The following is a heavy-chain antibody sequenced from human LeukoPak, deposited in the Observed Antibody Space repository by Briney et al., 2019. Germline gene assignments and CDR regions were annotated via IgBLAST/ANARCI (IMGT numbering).Heavy chain of an antibody. CDR3: AKTYYYDSSGYYYVGAGGFDY. V-gene: IGHV3-30*18. J-gene: IGHJ4*02. CDR1: GFTFSSYG. CDR2: ISYDGSNK. Sequence: GGSLRLSCAASGFTFSSYGMHWVRQAPGKGLEWVAVISYDGSNKYYADSVKGRFTISSDNSKNTLYLQMNSLRAEDTAVYYCAKTYYYDSSGYYYVGAGGFDYWGQGTLVTVSS. D-gene: IGHD3-22*01.